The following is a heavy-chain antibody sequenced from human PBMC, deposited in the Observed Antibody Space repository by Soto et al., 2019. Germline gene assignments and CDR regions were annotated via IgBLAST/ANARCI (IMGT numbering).Heavy chain of an antibody. CDR1: GFTFSSYA. V-gene: IGHV3-64*01. Sequence: EVQLVESGGGLVQPGGSLRLSCAASGFTFSSYAMHWVRRAPGKGLEYVSAISSNGGSTYYANSVKGRFTISRDNSKNTLYLQMGSLRAEDMAVYYCARDLETTVTSDAFDIWGQGTMVTVSS. J-gene: IGHJ3*02. CDR2: ISSNGGST. CDR3: ARDLETTVTSDAFDI. D-gene: IGHD4-17*01.